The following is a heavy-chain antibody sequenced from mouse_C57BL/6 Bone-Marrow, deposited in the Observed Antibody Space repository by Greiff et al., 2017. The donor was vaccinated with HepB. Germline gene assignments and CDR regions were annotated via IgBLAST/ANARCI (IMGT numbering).Heavy chain of an antibody. CDR1: GYSITSGYY. Sequence: EVKLMESGPGLVKPSQSLSLTCSVTGYSITSGYYWNWIRQFPGNKLEWMGYISYDGSNNYNPSLKNRISITRDTSKNQFFLKLNSVTTEDTATYYCARVITTVVADYWGQGTTLTVSS. CDR2: ISYDGSN. D-gene: IGHD1-1*01. CDR3: ARVITTVVADY. J-gene: IGHJ2*01. V-gene: IGHV3-6*01.